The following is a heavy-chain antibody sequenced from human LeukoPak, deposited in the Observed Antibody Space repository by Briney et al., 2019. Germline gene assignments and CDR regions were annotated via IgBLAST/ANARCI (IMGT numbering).Heavy chain of an antibody. Sequence: PSETLSLTCAVSGYSLSSGYYWGWIRPPPGEGLEWIESIYHSGSTYYNESLKSRVTISVDTAKNQFSLKLSSVTAADTAVYYCASQDIVVVPAAILGIGAFDIWGQGTMVTVSS. D-gene: IGHD2-2*02. CDR2: IYHSGST. J-gene: IGHJ3*02. CDR1: GYSLSSGYY. V-gene: IGHV4-38-2*01. CDR3: ASQDIVVVPAAILGIGAFDI.